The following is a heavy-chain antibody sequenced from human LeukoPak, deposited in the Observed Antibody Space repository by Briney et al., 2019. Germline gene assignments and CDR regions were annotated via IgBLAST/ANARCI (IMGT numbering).Heavy chain of an antibody. V-gene: IGHV3-7*03. CDR2: IKQDGSEK. D-gene: IGHD6-19*01. Sequence: GGSLRLSCAASGFTFSSYWMSWVRQAPGRGLEWVANIKQDGSEKYYVDSVKGRFTISRDNAKNSLYLQMNSLRAEDTAVYYCAKDPRSGWSPTYFDYWGQGTLVTVSS. J-gene: IGHJ4*02. CDR1: GFTFSSYW. CDR3: AKDPRSGWSPTYFDY.